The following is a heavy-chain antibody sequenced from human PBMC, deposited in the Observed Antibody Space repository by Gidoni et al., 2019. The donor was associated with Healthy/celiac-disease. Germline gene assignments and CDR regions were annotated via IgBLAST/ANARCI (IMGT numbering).Heavy chain of an antibody. V-gene: IGHV4-39*01. D-gene: IGHD6-13*01. CDR2: IYYSGSN. CDR3: ARQAAAGTFDY. CDR1: GGSLSSSSYY. J-gene: IGHJ4*02. Sequence: QLQLQESGPGLVKPSETLSLTCTVSGGSLSSSSYYGGWLRQPPGKGLEWIGSIYYSGSNYYNPSLKSRVTISVDTSKNQFSLKLSSVTAADTAVYYCARQAAAGTFDYWGQGTLVTVSS.